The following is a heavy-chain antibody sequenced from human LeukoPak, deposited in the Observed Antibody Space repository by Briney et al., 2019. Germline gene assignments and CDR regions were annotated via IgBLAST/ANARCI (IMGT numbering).Heavy chain of an antibody. Sequence: GGSLRLSCAPAGFTFSSYAMIWVRQAPGKGLEWLSAISGSGDSTYYADSVKGRFTISRDNSKNTLYLQINSLRADGTAVYYCAKQFSSAVGSAVDCWGQGTLVTVSS. J-gene: IGHJ4*02. CDR1: GFTFSSYA. CDR2: ISGSGDST. D-gene: IGHD2-15*01. V-gene: IGHV3-23*01. CDR3: AKQFSSAVGSAVDC.